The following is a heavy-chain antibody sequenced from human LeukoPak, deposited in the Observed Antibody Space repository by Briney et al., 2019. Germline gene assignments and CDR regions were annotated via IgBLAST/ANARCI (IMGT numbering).Heavy chain of an antibody. Sequence: GGSLRLSCAASGFTFSSYGMHWVRQAPGKGLEWVAVISYDGSNKYYADSVKGRFTISRDNSKNTLYLQMNSLRAEDTAVYYCARVGAAYSSSWTPFDYWGQGTLVTVSS. D-gene: IGHD6-13*01. CDR2: ISYDGSNK. CDR3: ARVGAAYSSSWTPFDY. CDR1: GFTFSSYG. J-gene: IGHJ4*02. V-gene: IGHV3-30*03.